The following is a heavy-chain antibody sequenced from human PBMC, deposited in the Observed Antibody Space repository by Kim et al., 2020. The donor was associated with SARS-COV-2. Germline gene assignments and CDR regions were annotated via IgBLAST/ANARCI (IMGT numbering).Heavy chain of an antibody. CDR3: AKDKRGWLQLHSTGIDY. V-gene: IGHV3-9*01. J-gene: IGHJ4*02. CDR2: ISWNSGSI. CDR1: GFTFDDYA. D-gene: IGHD5-12*01. Sequence: GGSRRLSCAASGFTFDDYAMHWVRQAPGKGLEWVSGISWNSGSIGYADSVKGRFTISRDNAKNSLYLQMNSLRAEDTALYYCAKDKRGWLQLHSTGIDYWGQGTLVTVSS.